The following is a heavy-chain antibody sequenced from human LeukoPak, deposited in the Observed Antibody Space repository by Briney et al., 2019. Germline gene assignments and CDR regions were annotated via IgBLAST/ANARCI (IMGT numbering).Heavy chain of an antibody. D-gene: IGHD3-10*01. V-gene: IGHV4-59*08. CDR2: VYYSGSA. CDR1: GGSISSYY. Sequence: SETLSLTCTVSGGSISSYYWSWIRQPPGKGLEWIGYVYYSGSANYNPSLKSRVTISVDTSKNQFSLKLSSVTAADTAVYYCARHEKLGQFDYWGQGTLVTVSS. CDR3: ARHEKLGQFDY. J-gene: IGHJ4*02.